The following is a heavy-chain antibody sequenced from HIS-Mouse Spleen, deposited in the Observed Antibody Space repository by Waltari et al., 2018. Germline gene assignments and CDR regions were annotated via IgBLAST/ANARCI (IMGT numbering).Heavy chain of an antibody. J-gene: IGHJ4*02. CDR3: ARRYSGYDLGY. V-gene: IGHV3-30*04. CDR2: ISYDGSNK. Sequence: QVQLVESGGGVVQPGRSLGLSGAASGFTCSRYAMLWVRQAPGKGVEWVAVISYDGSNKYYADSVKGRFTISRDNSKNTLYLQMNSLRAEDTAVYYCARRYSGYDLGYWGQGTLVTVSS. CDR1: GFTCSRYA. D-gene: IGHD5-12*01.